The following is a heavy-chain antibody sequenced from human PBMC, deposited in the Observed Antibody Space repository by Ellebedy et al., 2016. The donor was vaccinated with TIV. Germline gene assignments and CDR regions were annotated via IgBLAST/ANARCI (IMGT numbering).Heavy chain of an antibody. CDR2: IQYDGKKK. D-gene: IGHD5-12*01. CDR1: GFTFKNSG. J-gene: IGHJ6*02. V-gene: IGHV3-30*02. CDR3: AKDRGPGRYRIHGMDV. Sequence: PGGSLRLSCAASGFTFKNSGMHWVRQAPGKGLEWVACIQYDGKKKFYEDSVGGRFAISRDKFKNTLTLEMKSLKFEDTAIYYCAKDRGPGRYRIHGMDVWGQGTTVTVSS.